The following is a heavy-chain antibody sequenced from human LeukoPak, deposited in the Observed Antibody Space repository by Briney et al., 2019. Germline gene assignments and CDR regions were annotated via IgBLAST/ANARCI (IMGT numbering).Heavy chain of an antibody. CDR3: ARDRGYGLYY. V-gene: IGHV4-61*01. Sequence: KPSETLSLTCTVSGGSVSSGSYYWRWIRQPPGKGLEWIGYIYYSGSTNYNPSLKSRFTISVDTSKNQFSLKLSSVTAADTAVYYCARDRGYGLYYWGQGTLVTVSS. CDR1: GGSVSSGSYY. J-gene: IGHJ4*02. D-gene: IGHD1-1*01. CDR2: IYYSGST.